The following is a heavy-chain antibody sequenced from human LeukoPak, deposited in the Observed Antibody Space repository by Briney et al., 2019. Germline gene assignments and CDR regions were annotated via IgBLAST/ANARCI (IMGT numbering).Heavy chain of an antibody. CDR2: INPNSGGT. CDR1: GYTFTGYY. D-gene: IGHD2-2*01. V-gene: IGHV1-2*06. CDR3: LYSYCSSTSCYSYFDY. J-gene: IGHJ4*02. Sequence: ASVKVSCKASGYTFTGYYMHWVRQAPGQGLEWMGRINPNSGGTNYAQKFQGRVTMTRDTSISTAYMELSRLRSDDTAVYYCLYSYCSSTSCYSYFDYRGQGTLVTVSS.